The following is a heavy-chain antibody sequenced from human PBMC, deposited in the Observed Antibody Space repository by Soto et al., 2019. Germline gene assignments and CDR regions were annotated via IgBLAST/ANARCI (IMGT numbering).Heavy chain of an antibody. CDR2: ISGSGGST. CDR3: AKEDLERDYFDY. Sequence: EVQLLESGGGLVQPGGSLRLSCAASGFTFSSYAMSWVRQAPGKGLEWVSAISGSGGSTYYADSVKGRFTISRDNSRNTRYRQMHSLSAADTAVYYCAKEDLERDYFDYWGQGTLVTVSS. V-gene: IGHV3-23*01. J-gene: IGHJ4*02. D-gene: IGHD1-1*01. CDR1: GFTFSSYA.